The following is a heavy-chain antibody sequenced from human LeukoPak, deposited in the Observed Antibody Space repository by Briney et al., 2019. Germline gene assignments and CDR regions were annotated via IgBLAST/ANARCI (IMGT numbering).Heavy chain of an antibody. Sequence: GGSLRLSCVVSGLTLSNYAMSWVRQAPGKGLEWVSGISGSAGGTNYADSVKGRFTISRDNSMNTMYLQMNSLRAEDTAVYFCAKRGIVIRGLLIIGFHKEAYYLDSWGQGILVTVSS. J-gene: IGHJ4*02. CDR3: AKRGIVIRGLLIIGFHKEAYYLDS. CDR1: GLTLSNYA. CDR2: ISGSAGGT. D-gene: IGHD3-10*01. V-gene: IGHV3-23*01.